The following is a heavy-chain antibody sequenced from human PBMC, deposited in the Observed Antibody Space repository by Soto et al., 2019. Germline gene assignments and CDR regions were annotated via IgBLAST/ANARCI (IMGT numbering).Heavy chain of an antibody. Sequence: GGSLKISCKGSGYSFTSYWISWVRQMPGKGLEWMGMIDPSDSYTNYSPSFQGHVTISADKSISTAYLQWSSLKASDAAMYYCARHLAAGLQSYYGMDVWGQGTTVTVSS. CDR1: GYSFTSYW. V-gene: IGHV5-10-1*01. D-gene: IGHD6-13*01. J-gene: IGHJ6*02. CDR3: ARHLAAGLQSYYGMDV. CDR2: IDPSDSYT.